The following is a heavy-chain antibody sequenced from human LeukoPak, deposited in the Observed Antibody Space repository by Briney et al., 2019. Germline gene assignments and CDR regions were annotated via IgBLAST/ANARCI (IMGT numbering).Heavy chain of an antibody. Sequence: ASVKVSCKASGYTFTGHYIHWVRQAPGQGLEWMGWIIPNNGGTNYAQQFQGRVTMTKDTSISTAYMELTRLTSDDTAVYCCATGDVTQGNPHWGQGTLVTVSS. CDR3: ATGDVTQGNPH. V-gene: IGHV1-2*02. CDR1: GYTFTGHY. CDR2: IIPNNGGT. D-gene: IGHD4-11*01. J-gene: IGHJ4*02.